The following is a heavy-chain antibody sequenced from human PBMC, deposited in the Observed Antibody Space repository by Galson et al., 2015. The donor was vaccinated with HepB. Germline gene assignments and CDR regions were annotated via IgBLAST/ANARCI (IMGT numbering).Heavy chain of an antibody. CDR3: ASSEYYDSSGYYPALGY. J-gene: IGHJ4*02. V-gene: IGHV3-33*01. Sequence: SLRLSCAASGFTFSSYGMHWVRQAPGKGLEWVAVIWYDGSNKYYADSVKGRFTISRDNSKNTLYLQMNSLRAEDTAVYYCASSEYYDSSGYYPALGYWGQGTLVTVSS. CDR2: IWYDGSNK. D-gene: IGHD3-22*01. CDR1: GFTFSSYG.